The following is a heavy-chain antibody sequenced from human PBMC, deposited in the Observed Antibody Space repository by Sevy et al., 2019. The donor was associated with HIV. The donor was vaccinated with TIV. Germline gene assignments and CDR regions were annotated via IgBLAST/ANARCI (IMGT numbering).Heavy chain of an antibody. CDR2: IYSSGST. Sequence: SETLSLTCTVSGGSIRSGNYYWSWIRQPAGKGLEWIGRIYSSGSTKYNPSLKSRVTMSVDTSKSQFSLKLSSVIAADTAVDYCARVSIYTMIVDWGQGTLVTVSS. V-gene: IGHV4-61*02. D-gene: IGHD3-22*01. CDR3: ARVSIYTMIVD. J-gene: IGHJ4*02. CDR1: GGSIRSGNYY.